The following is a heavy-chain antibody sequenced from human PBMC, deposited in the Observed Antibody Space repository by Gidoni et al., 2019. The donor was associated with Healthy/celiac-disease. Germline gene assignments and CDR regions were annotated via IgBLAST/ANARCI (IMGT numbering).Heavy chain of an antibody. Sequence: QLQLQESGPGLVKPSATLSLTCTVSGGSISSSSHYWGWIRQPPGKGLEWIGSISYNGSTYYNPSLKSRVTISVDTSKNQFSLKLSSVTAADTAVYYCARDFGGYGYGAIDYWGQGTLVTVSS. J-gene: IGHJ4*02. CDR2: ISYNGST. CDR3: ARDFGGYGYGAIDY. V-gene: IGHV4-39*07. D-gene: IGHD5-18*01. CDR1: GGSISSSSHY.